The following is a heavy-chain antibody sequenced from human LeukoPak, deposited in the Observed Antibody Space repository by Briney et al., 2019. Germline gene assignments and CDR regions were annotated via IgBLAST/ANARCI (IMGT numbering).Heavy chain of an antibody. Sequence: GGSLRLSCAASGFTFSSYGMHWVRQAPGKGLEWVAVIWYDGSNKYYADSVKGRFTISRDNSKNTLYLQMNSLRAEETAVYYCAKDSNGWSYFDYWGQGTLVTVSS. J-gene: IGHJ4*02. CDR1: GFTFSSYG. CDR3: AKDSNGWSYFDY. D-gene: IGHD6-19*01. CDR2: IWYDGSNK. V-gene: IGHV3-33*06.